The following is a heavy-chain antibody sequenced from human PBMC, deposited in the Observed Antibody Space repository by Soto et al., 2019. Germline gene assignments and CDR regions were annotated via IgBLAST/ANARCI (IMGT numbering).Heavy chain of an antibody. CDR3: ARGDGYNFFDY. CDR2: IYYTGRT. Sequence: PSETLSLTCTVSGGSINGNYWSWIRQPPGKGLEYIGHIYYTGRTNYNPSLKSRVTISLDTSKNQFSLKLSSVTAADTAVYYCARGDGYNFFDYWGQGSLVTVSS. V-gene: IGHV4-59*08. D-gene: IGHD5-12*01. J-gene: IGHJ4*02. CDR1: GGSINGNY.